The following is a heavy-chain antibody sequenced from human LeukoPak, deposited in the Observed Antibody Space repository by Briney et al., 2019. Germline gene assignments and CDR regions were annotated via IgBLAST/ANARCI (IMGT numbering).Heavy chain of an antibody. D-gene: IGHD4-11*01. V-gene: IGHV1-2*02. CDR3: ARHSNLGDV. J-gene: IGHJ6*04. Sequence: ASVKVSCTASGYTFTGYYMHWVRQAPGQGLEWMGWINPNSGGTNYAQKFQGRVTMTRDTSISTAYMELSSLRSDDTAVYYCARHSNLGDVWGKGTTVTVSS. CDR1: GYTFTGYY. CDR2: INPNSGGT.